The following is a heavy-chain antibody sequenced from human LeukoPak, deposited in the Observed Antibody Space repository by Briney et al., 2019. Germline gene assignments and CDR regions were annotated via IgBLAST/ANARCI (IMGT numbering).Heavy chain of an antibody. CDR2: INPNSGST. J-gene: IGHJ3*02. CDR3: ARVGDPDAFDI. Sequence: ASVKVSCNASGYTFTGYYMHWVRQAPGQGLEWMRWINPNSGSTNYAQKFRGRVTMTRDTSISTAYMELSRLRSDDTAVYYCARVGDPDAFDIWGQGTMVTVSS. V-gene: IGHV1-2*02. CDR1: GYTFTGYY.